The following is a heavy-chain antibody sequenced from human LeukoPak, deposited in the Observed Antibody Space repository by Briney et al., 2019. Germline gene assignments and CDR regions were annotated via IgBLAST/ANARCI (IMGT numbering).Heavy chain of an antibody. D-gene: IGHD4-23*01. V-gene: IGHV3-64D*09. J-gene: IGHJ4*02. Sequence: GGSLRLSCSASGLTFSSFALNWVRQAPGKGLEYVSAISSNGVTTYYADSVKGRFTISRDNSKNTLYLQMSSLGAEDTAVYYCVTRRTTVVTPGYWGQGTLVSVSS. CDR1: GLTFSSFA. CDR3: VTRRTTVVTPGY. CDR2: ISSNGVTT.